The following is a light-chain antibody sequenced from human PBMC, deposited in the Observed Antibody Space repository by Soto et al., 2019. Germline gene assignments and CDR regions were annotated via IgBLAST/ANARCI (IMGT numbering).Light chain of an antibody. CDR1: SSKIGTNS. CDR2: NNN. V-gene: IGLV1-44*01. J-gene: IGLJ1*01. Sequence: QSVLTQPPSASGTPGQRATISCSGSSSKIGTNSVSWYQQLPGTAPKLLIYNNNRRPSGVPDRFFGSKSGTSASLVISGLQSEDEVDYYCASWDDSLNAHDFGTGTKVTVL. CDR3: ASWDDSLNAHD.